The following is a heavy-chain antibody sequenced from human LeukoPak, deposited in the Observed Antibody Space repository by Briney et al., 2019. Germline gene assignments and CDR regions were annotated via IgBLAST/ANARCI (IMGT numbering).Heavy chain of an antibody. CDR2: ISSSGSTI. CDR1: GFTFSSYA. Sequence: PGGSLRLSCAASGFTFSSYAMHWVRQAPGKGLEGVSYISSSGSTIYYADSVKGRFTISRDNAKNSLYLQMNSLRAEDTAVYYCAREAWGYSGPGAFDIWGQGTMVTVSS. J-gene: IGHJ3*02. V-gene: IGHV3-48*04. CDR3: AREAWGYSGPGAFDI. D-gene: IGHD5-12*01.